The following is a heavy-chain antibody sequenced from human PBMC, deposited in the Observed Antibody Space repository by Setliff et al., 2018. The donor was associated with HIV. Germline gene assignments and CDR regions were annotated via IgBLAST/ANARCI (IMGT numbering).Heavy chain of an antibody. D-gene: IGHD3-22*01. V-gene: IGHV4-38-2*01. CDR3: ASTSRRLGDSSGNEGAFDT. CDR2: IYHSGST. J-gene: IGHJ3*02. CDR1: GYSLSSGYF. Sequence: PSETLSLTCAVSGYSLSSGYFWGWIRQPPGKGLEWIGSIYHSGSTYYNPSLKSRVTISVDTSKNQFSLKLSSVTAADTAVYYCASTSRRLGDSSGNEGAFDTWGQGTMVTVSS.